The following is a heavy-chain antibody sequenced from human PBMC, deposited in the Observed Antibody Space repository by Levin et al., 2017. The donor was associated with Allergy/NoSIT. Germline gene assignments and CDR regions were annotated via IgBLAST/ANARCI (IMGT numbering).Heavy chain of an antibody. CDR2: IIPIFGTA. Sequence: ASVKVSCKASGGTFSSYAISWVRQAPGQGLEWMGGIIPIFGTANYAQKFQGRVTITADKSTSTAYMELSSLRSEDTAVYYCARDPPRGYSYGPGWFDPWGQGTLVTVSS. V-gene: IGHV1-69*06. J-gene: IGHJ5*02. CDR3: ARDPPRGYSYGPGWFDP. D-gene: IGHD5-18*01. CDR1: GGTFSSYA.